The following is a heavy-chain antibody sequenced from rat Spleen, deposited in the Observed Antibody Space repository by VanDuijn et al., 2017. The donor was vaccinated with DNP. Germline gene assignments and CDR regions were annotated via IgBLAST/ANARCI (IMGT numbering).Heavy chain of an antibody. CDR1: GFIFNDYA. CDR3: TRETGD. Sequence: EVQLVESGGDLVQPGRSLKLSCVASGFIFNDYALAWVRQAPKKGLEWVATISYDGLRPYYRDSVKGRFTISRDDAKSALYLQRDSLRSEDTATYYCTRETGDWGQGVMVTVSS. D-gene: IGHD5-1*01. V-gene: IGHV5-17*01. J-gene: IGHJ2*01. CDR2: ISYDGLRP.